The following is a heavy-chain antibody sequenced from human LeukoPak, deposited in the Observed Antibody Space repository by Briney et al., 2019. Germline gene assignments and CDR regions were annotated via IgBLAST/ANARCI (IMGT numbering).Heavy chain of an antibody. CDR2: IYSGGST. CDR3: ARDRRDYDTSGYSDY. CDR1: GFTVSSNY. D-gene: IGHD3-22*01. Sequence: PGGSLRLSCAASGFTVSSNYMSWVHQAPGKGLEWVSVIYSGGSTYYADSVKGRFTISRDNSKNTLYLQMNSLRAEDTAVYYCARDRRDYDTSGYSDYWGQGTLVTVSS. J-gene: IGHJ4*02. V-gene: IGHV3-53*01.